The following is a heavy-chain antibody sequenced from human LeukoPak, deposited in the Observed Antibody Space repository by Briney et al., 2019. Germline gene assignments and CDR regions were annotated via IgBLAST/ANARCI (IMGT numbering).Heavy chain of an antibody. CDR3: TRVVYSYGLNYYYYYYMDV. Sequence: SETLSLTCTVSGYSIKNGYFWGWIRQPPGKGLEWIGTIYHSGNTYYNPSLKSRVTISVDTSKNQFSLKLSSVTAADTAVYYCTRVVYSYGLNYYYYYYMDVWGKGTTVTVSS. CDR1: GYSIKNGYF. D-gene: IGHD5-18*01. CDR2: IYHSGNT. J-gene: IGHJ6*03. V-gene: IGHV4-38-2*02.